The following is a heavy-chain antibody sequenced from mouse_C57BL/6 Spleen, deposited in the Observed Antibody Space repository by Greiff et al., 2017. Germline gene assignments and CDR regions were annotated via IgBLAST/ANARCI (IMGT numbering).Heavy chain of an antibody. Sequence: VQLQQSGPELVKPGASVKISCKASGYAFSSSWMNWVKQRPGQGLEWIGRIYPGDGDTNYNGKFKGKATLTADKSSNTAYMQLSSLTSEDSAVYFCARRGDYEGALLAMDYWGQGTSVTVSS. J-gene: IGHJ4*01. CDR1: GYAFSSSW. D-gene: IGHD1-2*01. V-gene: IGHV1-82*01. CDR3: ARRGDYEGALLAMDY. CDR2: IYPGDGDT.